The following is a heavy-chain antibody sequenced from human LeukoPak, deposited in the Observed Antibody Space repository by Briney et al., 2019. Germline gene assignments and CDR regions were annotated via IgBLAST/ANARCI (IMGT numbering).Heavy chain of an antibody. V-gene: IGHV4-39*07. J-gene: IGHJ6*02. CDR2: IYYSGST. CDR3: ARDQVVVAATRYYYYGMDV. Sequence: SETLSLTCTVSGGSISSSTSGWGWYWGWIRQPPGKGLEWIGSIYYSGSTYYNPSLKGRVTISVDTSKNQFSLKLSSVTAADTAVYYCARDQVVVAATRYYYYGMDVWGQGTTVTVSS. CDR1: GGSISSSTSGWGWY. D-gene: IGHD2-15*01.